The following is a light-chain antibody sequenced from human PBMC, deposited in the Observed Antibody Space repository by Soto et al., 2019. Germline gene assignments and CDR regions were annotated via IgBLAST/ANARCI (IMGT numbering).Light chain of an antibody. J-gene: IGKJ2*02. CDR3: QQGYSTPRT. V-gene: IGKV1-39*01. CDR1: QSISSY. CDR2: AAS. Sequence: DIQMTQSPSSLSASVGDRVTITCRASQSISSYLNWYQQKPGKAPKLLIYAASSLQSGVPSRFSGSGSGTDFTLTISRLQPEDFATYYCQQGYSTPRTFGQWTKLEIK.